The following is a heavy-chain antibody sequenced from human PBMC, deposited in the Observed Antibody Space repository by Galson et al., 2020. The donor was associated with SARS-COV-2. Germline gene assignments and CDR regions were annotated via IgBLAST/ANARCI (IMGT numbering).Heavy chain of an antibody. J-gene: IGHJ5*02. Sequence: ASVKVSCKASGYTFTGYYMHWVRQAPGQGLEWMGRINPNSGGTNYAQKFQGRVTMTRDTSISTAYMELSRLRSDDTAVYYCARDIGFGELLNWFDPWGQGTLVTVS. CDR3: ARDIGFGELLNWFDP. CDR1: GYTFTGYY. D-gene: IGHD3-10*01. CDR2: INPNSGGT. V-gene: IGHV1-2*06.